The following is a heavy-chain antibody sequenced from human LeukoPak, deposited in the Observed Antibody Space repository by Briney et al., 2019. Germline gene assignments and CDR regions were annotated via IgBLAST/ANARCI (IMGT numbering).Heavy chain of an antibody. CDR3: ARGALGGIVGATTGYYYYGMDV. CDR1: GGSFSGYY. Sequence: SETLSLTCAVYGGSFSGYYWSWIRQPPGKGPEWIGEINDSGSTYYNPSLKSRVTISVDTSKNQFSLKLSSVTAADTAVYYCARGALGGIVGATTGYYYYGMDVWGQGTTVTVSS. J-gene: IGHJ6*02. D-gene: IGHD1-26*01. CDR2: INDSGST. V-gene: IGHV4-34*01.